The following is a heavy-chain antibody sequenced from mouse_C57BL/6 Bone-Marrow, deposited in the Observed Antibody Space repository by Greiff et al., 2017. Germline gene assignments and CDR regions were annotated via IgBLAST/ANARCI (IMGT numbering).Heavy chain of an antibody. CDR2: IYPRRGNT. J-gene: IGHJ4*01. D-gene: IGHD1-1*01. V-gene: IGHV1-81*01. CDR3: AREGYYGNYAMDY. CDR1: GYTFTSYG. Sequence: QVQLQQSGAELARPGASVKLSCKASGYTFTSYGISWVKQRTGQGLEWIGEIYPRRGNTYYNEKFKGKATLTADKSSSTAYMELRSLTSDDSAVYFFAREGYYGNYAMDYWGQGTSVTVSS.